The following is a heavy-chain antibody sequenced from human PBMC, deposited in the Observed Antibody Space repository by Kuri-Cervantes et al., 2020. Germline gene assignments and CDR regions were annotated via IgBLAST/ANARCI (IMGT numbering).Heavy chain of an antibody. D-gene: IGHD6-19*01. CDR3: ARIGYSSGWTNFDY. CDR1: GFTFVDFW. J-gene: IGHJ4*02. Sequence: GGSLRLSCAASGFTFVDFWMSWVRQAPGKGLEWVANIKQDGSEKYYVDSVKGRFTISRDNAKNSLYLQMNSLRAEDTAVYYCARIGYSSGWTNFDYWGQGTLVTVSS. CDR2: IKQDGSEK. V-gene: IGHV3-7*01.